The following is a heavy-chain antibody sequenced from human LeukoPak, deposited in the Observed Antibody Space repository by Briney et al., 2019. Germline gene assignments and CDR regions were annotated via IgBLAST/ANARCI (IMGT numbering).Heavy chain of an antibody. CDR1: GFTFSTFG. CDR3: AKGGCSGGSCYSAYYYYGMDV. J-gene: IGHJ6*02. Sequence: GGSLRLSCAASGFTFSTFGMSWVRQAPGKGLEWVSGISGSGASTYDADSVKGRFTISRDNSKNTLYLQMNSLRAEDTAVYYCAKGGCSGGSCYSAYYYYGMDVWGQGTTVTVSS. CDR2: ISGSGAST. V-gene: IGHV3-23*01. D-gene: IGHD2-15*01.